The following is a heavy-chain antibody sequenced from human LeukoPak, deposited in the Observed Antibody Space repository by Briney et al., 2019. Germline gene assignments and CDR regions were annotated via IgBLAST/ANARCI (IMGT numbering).Heavy chain of an antibody. Sequence: SETLSLTCTVSGGSISSYYWSWIRKPAGKGLEWIGRIYTSGSTNYNPSLKSRVTMSVDTSKNQFSLKLSSVTAADTAVYYCAREITMVRGVIRFDYWGQGTLVTVSS. V-gene: IGHV4-4*07. D-gene: IGHD3-10*01. J-gene: IGHJ4*02. CDR1: GGSISSYY. CDR2: IYTSGST. CDR3: AREITMVRGVIRFDY.